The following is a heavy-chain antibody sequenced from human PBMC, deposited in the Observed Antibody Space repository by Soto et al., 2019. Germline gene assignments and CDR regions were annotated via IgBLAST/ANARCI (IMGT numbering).Heavy chain of an antibody. J-gene: IGHJ4*02. V-gene: IGHV4-39*07. D-gene: IGHD6-13*01. CDR3: ARGSTGYSSSWYRY. CDR1: GGSISSSSYS. CDR2: IYSRGNT. Sequence: SETLSLTCSVSGGSISSSSYSWGWIRQPPGKSLEWIGTIYSRGNTYYNPSLKSRVTISVDTSNNQFSLKLSSVTAADTAVYYCARGSTGYSSSWYRYWGQGTLVTVSS.